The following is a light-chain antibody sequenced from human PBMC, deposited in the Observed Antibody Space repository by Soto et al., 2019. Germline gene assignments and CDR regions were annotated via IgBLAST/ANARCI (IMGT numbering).Light chain of an antibody. J-gene: IGLJ1*01. V-gene: IGLV9-49*01. Sequence: QLVLTQPPSASASLGASVTLTCTLSSGYSNDKVDWYQQRPGKGPRFVMRVGTGGIVGSKGDGIPDRFSVLGSGLNRYLTIKNIQEEDESDYHCGADHGSGSNDVFGTGTKVTVL. CDR2: VGTGGIVG. CDR1: SGYSNDK. CDR3: GADHGSGSNDV.